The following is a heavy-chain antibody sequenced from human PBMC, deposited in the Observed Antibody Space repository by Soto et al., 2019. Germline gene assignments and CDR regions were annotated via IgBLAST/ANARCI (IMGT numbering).Heavy chain of an antibody. CDR1: VGPIGSFF. CDR2: IYNSGST. Sequence: QVQLQDSGPGLVKPSETLSLTCTVSVGPIGSFFWSWIGRFAGKGLEWVGRIYNSGSTNYTPSLRGRATMSADTSKNQFSLRLSSVTAADTAVYYCARSWNYSPWDFEFWGRGTLVTVSS. J-gene: IGHJ4*02. D-gene: IGHD1-7*01. CDR3: ARSWNYSPWDFEF. V-gene: IGHV4-4*07.